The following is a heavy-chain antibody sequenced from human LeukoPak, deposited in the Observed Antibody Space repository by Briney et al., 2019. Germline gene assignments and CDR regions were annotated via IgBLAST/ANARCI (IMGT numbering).Heavy chain of an antibody. D-gene: IGHD3-9*01. V-gene: IGHV3-48*01. CDR2: ITRSSTTI. CDR1: GFNFSIYS. J-gene: IGHJ3*02. Sequence: PGGSLRLSCAASGFNFSIYSMNWVRQAPGKGLEWVSYITRSSTTIYYADSVKGRFTISRDNAKNSLYLQMNSLRAEDTAVYYCARDHGDILTGSDAFDIWGQGTMVTVSS. CDR3: ARDHGDILTGSDAFDI.